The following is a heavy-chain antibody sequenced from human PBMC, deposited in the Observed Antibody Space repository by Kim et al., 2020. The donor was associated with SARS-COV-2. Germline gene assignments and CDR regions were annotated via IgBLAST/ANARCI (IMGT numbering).Heavy chain of an antibody. V-gene: IGHV3-9*01. CDR3: AKDIGIAVAGRRDYYYY. J-gene: IGHJ6*01. CDR1: GFTFDDYA. D-gene: IGHD6-19*01. Sequence: GGSLRLSCAASGFTFDDYAMHWVRQAPGKGLEWVSGISWNSGSIGYADSVKGRFTISRDNAKNSLYLQMNSLRAEDTALYYCAKDIGIAVAGRRDYYYY. CDR2: ISWNSGSI.